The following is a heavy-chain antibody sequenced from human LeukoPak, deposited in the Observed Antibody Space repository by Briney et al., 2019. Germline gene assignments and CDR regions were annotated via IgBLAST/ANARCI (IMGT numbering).Heavy chain of an antibody. CDR3: ASDYSGYDPRGAFDI. CDR1: GGSFSGYY. Sequence: PSETLSLTCAVYGGSFSGYYWSWIRQPPGKGPGWIGEINHSGSTNYNPSLKSRVTISVDTSKNQFSLKLSSVTAADTAVYYCASDYSGYDPRGAFDIWGQGTMVTVSS. J-gene: IGHJ3*02. D-gene: IGHD5-12*01. V-gene: IGHV4-34*01. CDR2: INHSGST.